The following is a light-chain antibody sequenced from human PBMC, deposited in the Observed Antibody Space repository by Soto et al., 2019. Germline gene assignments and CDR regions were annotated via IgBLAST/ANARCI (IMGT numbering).Light chain of an antibody. CDR1: QGISSY. V-gene: IGKV1-9*01. Sequence: DIQLTQSPSFLSASVGDRVTITCRASQGISSYLAWYQQKPGKAPKLLIYAASTLQSGVPSRFSGSGSGTEFTLTISSLQPEDFATYYCQQLNSYPRTFVGGTKVDIK. J-gene: IGKJ4*01. CDR2: AAS. CDR3: QQLNSYPRT.